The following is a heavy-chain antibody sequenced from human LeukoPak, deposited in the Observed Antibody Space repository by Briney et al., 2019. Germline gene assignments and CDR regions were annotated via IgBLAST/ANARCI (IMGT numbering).Heavy chain of an antibody. Sequence: SVKVSCKASGGGFSSYAINWVRQAPGQGLEWMGRIIPMFGTPKYAQKFQGRITITTDESTSTAYMELSGLRSEDTALYFCARDKGGDIAIRMFYWGQGTLVTVSS. CDR1: GGGFSSYA. D-gene: IGHD5-18*01. CDR3: ARDKGGDIAIRMFY. J-gene: IGHJ4*02. V-gene: IGHV1-69*05. CDR2: IIPMFGTP.